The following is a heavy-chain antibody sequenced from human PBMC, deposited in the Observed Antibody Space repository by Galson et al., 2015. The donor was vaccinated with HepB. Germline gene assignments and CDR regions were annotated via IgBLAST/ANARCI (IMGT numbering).Heavy chain of an antibody. J-gene: IGHJ3*02. CDR3: ARDVPRVVDVVVVAAIHPYSDAFDI. V-gene: IGHV3-33*01. CDR2: IWYDGSNK. CDR1: GFTFSSYG. D-gene: IGHD2-15*01. Sequence: SLRLSCAASGFTFSSYGMHWVRQAPGKGLEWVAVIWYDGSNKYYADSVKGRFTISRDNSKNTLYLQMNSLRAEDTAVYYCARDVPRVVDVVVVAAIHPYSDAFDIWGQGTMVTVSS.